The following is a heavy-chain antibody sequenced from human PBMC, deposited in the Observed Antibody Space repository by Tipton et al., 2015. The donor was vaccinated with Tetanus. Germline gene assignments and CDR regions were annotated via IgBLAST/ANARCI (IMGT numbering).Heavy chain of an antibody. CDR2: SWYDGTDK. V-gene: IGHV3-33*01. CDR3: AREADCSGGSCFSGDFDN. D-gene: IGHD2-15*01. J-gene: IGHJ4*02. Sequence: SLRLSCAASGFIFSSYGIHWVRQAPGKGLEWVAASWYDGTDKYYADSVKGRFTISRDNSKNTLYLQMNSLRAEETAVCYWAREADCSGGSCFSGDFDNWGQGTQVTVSS. CDR1: GFIFSSYG.